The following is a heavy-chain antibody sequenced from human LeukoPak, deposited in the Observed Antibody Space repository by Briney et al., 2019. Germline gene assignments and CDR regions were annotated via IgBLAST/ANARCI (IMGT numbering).Heavy chain of an antibody. CDR3: ASNKYPVQAFDI. D-gene: IGHD1/OR15-1a*01. J-gene: IGHJ3*02. CDR1: GGSFSDCY. CDR2: INHGGDT. V-gene: IGHV4-34*01. Sequence: SETLSLTCAVSGGSFSDCYWSWIRQPPGKGLEWIGEINHGGDTNYNSSLQSRVTLSVDTSSNQFSLILSSVTAADTAIYYCASNKYPVQAFDIWGQGTMVTVSS.